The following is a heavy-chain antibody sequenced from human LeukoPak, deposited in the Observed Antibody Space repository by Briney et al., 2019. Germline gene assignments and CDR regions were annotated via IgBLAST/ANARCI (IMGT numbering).Heavy chain of an antibody. V-gene: IGHV2-5*08. Sequence: SGPTLVNPTQTLTLTCTFSGFSLSTSGMCVSWIRQPPGKALEWLPVIYWDDDKRYSPSLKSRLTITKDTSKNQVVLTMTNMDPVDTATYYCALSPDIAAAGIMSWFDPWGQGTLVTVSS. J-gene: IGHJ5*02. CDR2: IYWDDDK. CDR1: GFSLSTSGMC. CDR3: ALSPDIAAAGIMSWFDP. D-gene: IGHD6-13*01.